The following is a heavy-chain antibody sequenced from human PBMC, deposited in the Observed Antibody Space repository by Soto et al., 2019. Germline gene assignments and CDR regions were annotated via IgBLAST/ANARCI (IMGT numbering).Heavy chain of an antibody. CDR2: IYYSGNT. V-gene: IGHV4-39*01. D-gene: IGHD2-15*01. CDR3: AGFVVPASRNSDFDY. Sequence: SETLSLTCTVSGISVSTSDYYWGWVRQPPGKGLDWIGNIYYSGNTFYNPSLRSRVTLSVDTSKNQFSLRLNSVTVADTAVYFCAGFVVPASRNSDFDYWGQGTLVTVS. J-gene: IGHJ4*02. CDR1: GISVSTSDYY.